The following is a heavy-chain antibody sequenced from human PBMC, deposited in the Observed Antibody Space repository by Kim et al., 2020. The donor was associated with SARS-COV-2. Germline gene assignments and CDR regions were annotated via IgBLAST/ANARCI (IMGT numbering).Heavy chain of an antibody. CDR1: GGSFSGYY. Sequence: SETLSLTCAVYGGSFSGYYWSWIRQPPGKGLEWIGEINHSGSTNYNPSLKSRVTISVDTSKNQFSLKLSSVTAADTAVYYCARGVKGAYYYYGMDVWGQGTTVTVSS. V-gene: IGHV4-34*01. CDR3: ARGVKGAYYYYGMDV. J-gene: IGHJ6*02. CDR2: INHSGST.